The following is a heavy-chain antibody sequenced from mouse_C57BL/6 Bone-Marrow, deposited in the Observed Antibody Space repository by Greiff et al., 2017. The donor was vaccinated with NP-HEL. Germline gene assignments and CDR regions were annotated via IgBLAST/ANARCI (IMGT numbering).Heavy chain of an antibody. Sequence: VQLQQSGPELVKPGASVKISCKASGYAFSSSWLNWVKQRPGQGLEWIGRIYPGDGDTNYNGKFKGKATLTADKSSSTAYMQLSSLTSEDSAVYFCAPYYYGRSWGQGTTLTVSS. CDR2: IYPGDGDT. D-gene: IGHD1-1*01. V-gene: IGHV1-82*01. J-gene: IGHJ2*01. CDR1: GYAFSSSW. CDR3: APYYYGRS.